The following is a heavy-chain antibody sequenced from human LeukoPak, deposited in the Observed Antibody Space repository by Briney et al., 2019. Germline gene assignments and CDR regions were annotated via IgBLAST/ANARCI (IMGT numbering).Heavy chain of an antibody. J-gene: IGHJ4*02. CDR1: GFTLTMYA. D-gene: IGHD6-19*01. V-gene: IGHV3-23*01. CDR2: IIGSGGRT. CDR3: AKDDGWYPLRGYFDY. Sequence: GRSLRLSSAASGFTLTMYAMGWVRQAPGTGRGWVSAIIGSGGRTNYADSVKGRFTISSDNSKHTLYLQMNSLRAEDTAVYYCAKDDGWYPLRGYFDYWGQGTLVTVSS.